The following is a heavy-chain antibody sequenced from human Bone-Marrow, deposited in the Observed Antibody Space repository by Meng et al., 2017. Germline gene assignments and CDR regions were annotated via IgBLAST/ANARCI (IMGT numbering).Heavy chain of an antibody. J-gene: IGHJ3*02. CDR1: GFTFSSYS. CDR3: AKGEYSSGWGADDAFDI. D-gene: IGHD6-19*01. Sequence: GESLKISCAASGFTFSSYSMNWVRQAPGKGLEWVSAISGSGGSTYYADSVKGRFTISRDNSKNTLYLQMNSLRAEDTAVYYCAKGEYSSGWGADDAFDIWGQGTMVTVSS. V-gene: IGHV3-23*01. CDR2: ISGSGGST.